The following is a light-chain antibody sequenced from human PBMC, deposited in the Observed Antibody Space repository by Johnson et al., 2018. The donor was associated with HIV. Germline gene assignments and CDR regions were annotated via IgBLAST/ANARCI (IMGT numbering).Light chain of an antibody. CDR3: GTWDNSLSAGV. CDR2: DNN. Sequence: QSVLTQPPSVSAAPGQKVTISCSGSTSNIGNNYVSWYQQLPGTAPKLLIYDNNKRPSGIPDRFSGSKSGTSATLRITGLQTGDEADYYCGTWDNSLSAGVFGTGTKVTVL. V-gene: IGLV1-51*01. CDR1: TSNIGNNY. J-gene: IGLJ1*01.